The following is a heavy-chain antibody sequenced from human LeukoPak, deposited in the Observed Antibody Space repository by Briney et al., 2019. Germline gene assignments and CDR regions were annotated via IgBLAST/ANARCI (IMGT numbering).Heavy chain of an antibody. D-gene: IGHD3-10*01. CDR1: GGSISSYY. CDR3: ARRSMVRGVIFDY. CDR2: IYYSGST. J-gene: IGHJ4*02. Sequence: SETLSLTCTVSGGSISSYYWSWIRQPPGKGLEWIGYIYYSGSTNYNPSLKSRVTISVDTSKNQFSLKLSSVTAADTDVYYCARRSMVRGVIFDYWGQGTLVTVSS. V-gene: IGHV4-59*01.